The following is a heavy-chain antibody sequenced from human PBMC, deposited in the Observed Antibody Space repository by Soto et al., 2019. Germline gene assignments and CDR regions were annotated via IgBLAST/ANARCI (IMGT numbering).Heavy chain of an antibody. Sequence: GGSLRLSCAASGFTFTRYSMNWVRQAPGKGLEWVSSISSTTNYIYYGDSMKGRFTISRDNAKNSLYLKMNSLRAEDTAVYYCARESEDLTSNFDYWGQGTLVTVSS. J-gene: IGHJ4*02. CDR3: ARESEDLTSNFDY. V-gene: IGHV3-21*06. CDR1: GFTFTRYS. CDR2: ISSTTNYI.